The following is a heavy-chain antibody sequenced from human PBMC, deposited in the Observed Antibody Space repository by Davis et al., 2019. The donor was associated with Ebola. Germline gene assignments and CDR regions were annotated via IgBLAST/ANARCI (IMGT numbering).Heavy chain of an antibody. CDR2: INPSGGST. V-gene: IGHV1-46*01. D-gene: IGHD6-13*01. Sequence: AASVKVSCKASGYTFTSYYMHWVRQAPGQGLEWMGIINPSGGSTSYAQKLQGRVTMTTDTSTSTAYMELRSLRSDDTAVYYCARPIAAQTGWFDPWGQGTLVTVSS. CDR1: GYTFTSYY. J-gene: IGHJ5*02. CDR3: ARPIAAQTGWFDP.